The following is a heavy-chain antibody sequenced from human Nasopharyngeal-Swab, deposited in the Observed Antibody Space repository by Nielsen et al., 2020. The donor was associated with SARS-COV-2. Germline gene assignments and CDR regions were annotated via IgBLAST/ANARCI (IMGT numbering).Heavy chain of an antibody. CDR2: IKQDGSEE. CDR1: GFTFSSYW. J-gene: IGHJ5*02. Sequence: GGSLRLSCAASGFTFSSYWMSWVRQAPGKGLEWVANIKQDGSEEYYVDSVKGRFTIPRDNSKNTLYLQMNSLRAEDTAVYYCARERVAWIVVVVAGREFDPWGQGTLVTVSS. D-gene: IGHD2-15*01. CDR3: ARERVAWIVVVVAGREFDP. V-gene: IGHV3-7*01.